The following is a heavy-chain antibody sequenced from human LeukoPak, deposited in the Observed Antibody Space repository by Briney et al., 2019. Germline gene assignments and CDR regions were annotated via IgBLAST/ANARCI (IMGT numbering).Heavy chain of an antibody. J-gene: IGHJ3*02. CDR2: ISGSGGST. Sequence: GGSLRLSCAASGFTFSSYSMNWVRQAPGKGLEWVSAISGSGGSTYYADSVKGRFTISRDNSKNTLYLQMNSLRAEDTAVYYCAKGGVGAFDIWGQGTMVTVSS. CDR3: AKGGVGAFDI. V-gene: IGHV3-23*01. D-gene: IGHD3-10*01. CDR1: GFTFSSYS.